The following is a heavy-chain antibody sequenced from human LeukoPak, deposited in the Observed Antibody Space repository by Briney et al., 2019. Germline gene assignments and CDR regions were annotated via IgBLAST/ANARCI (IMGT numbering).Heavy chain of an antibody. CDR2: IYYSGST. V-gene: IGHV4-59*01. J-gene: IGHJ3*02. CDR3: ARVAAPWGAFDI. CDR1: GGSISSYY. Sequence: SETLSLTXTVSGGSISSYYWSWIRQPPGKGLEWIGYIYYSGSTNYNPSLKSRVTISVDTSKNQFSLKLSSVTAADTAVYYCARVAAPWGAFDIWGQRTMVTVSS. D-gene: IGHD7-27*01.